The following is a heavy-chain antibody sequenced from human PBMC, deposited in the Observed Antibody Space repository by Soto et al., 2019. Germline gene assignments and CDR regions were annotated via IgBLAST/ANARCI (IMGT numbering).Heavy chain of an antibody. CDR3: ARATMERYFDWDCDH. CDR2: ISGTGGTT. CDR1: GFTFRSHA. J-gene: IGHJ4*02. Sequence: EVQLLESGGGLVQPGGSLRLSCVGSGFTFRSHALTWVRQSPGKGLEWVAGISGTGGTTYYGDSMRGRFTISRDNSKETLNLQMDSLRPEDTAIYFCARATMERYFDWDCDHWCQGSRVSVTS. V-gene: IGHV3-23*01. D-gene: IGHD3-9*01.